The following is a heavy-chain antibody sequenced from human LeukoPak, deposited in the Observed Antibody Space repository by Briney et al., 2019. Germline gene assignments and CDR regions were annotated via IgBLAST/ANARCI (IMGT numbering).Heavy chain of an antibody. Sequence: GGCLRLSCAASGFTFSSYWMSWVRQAPGKGLEWVANIKQDGSEKYYVDSVKGRFTISRDNAKNSLYLQMNSLRAEDTAVYYCARDGLLWFGELPHDAFDIWGQGTMVTVSS. CDR3: ARDGLLWFGELPHDAFDI. D-gene: IGHD3-10*01. CDR1: GFTFSSYW. V-gene: IGHV3-7*01. CDR2: IKQDGSEK. J-gene: IGHJ3*02.